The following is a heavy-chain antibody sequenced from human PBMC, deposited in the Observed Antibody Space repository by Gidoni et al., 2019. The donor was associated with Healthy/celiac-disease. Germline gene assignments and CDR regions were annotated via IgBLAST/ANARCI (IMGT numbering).Heavy chain of an antibody. J-gene: IGHJ4*02. CDR2: MSSSSSYT. CDR3: ARENGSAFDY. Sequence: QVQLVESGGGLVKPGGSLRLSCAAPGFTFSDDYMSWIRQAPGNGLECVSYMSSSSSYTNYADSGKGRFTISRDNAKNSLYLQMNSLRAEDTAVYYCARENGSAFDYWGQGTLVTVSS. V-gene: IGHV3-11*05. D-gene: IGHD3-10*01. CDR1: GFTFSDDY.